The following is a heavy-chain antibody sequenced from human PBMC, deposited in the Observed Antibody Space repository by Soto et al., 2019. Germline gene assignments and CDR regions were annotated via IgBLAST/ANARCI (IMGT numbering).Heavy chain of an antibody. D-gene: IGHD3-10*01. CDR3: AREFYGSGM. CDR2: INSDGTIT. Sequence: EVQLVESGGALIQPGGSLRISCAASGFTFSSYWMFWVRQAPGTGLMWLSRINSDGTITDYADSVRGRFTISRDNAKNTLYLQLNSLRAEDTAVYYCAREFYGSGMWGQGTLVTVSS. CDR1: GFTFSSYW. J-gene: IGHJ4*02. V-gene: IGHV3-74*01.